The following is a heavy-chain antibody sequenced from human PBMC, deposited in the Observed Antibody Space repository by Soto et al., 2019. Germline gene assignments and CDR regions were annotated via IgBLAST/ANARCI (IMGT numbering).Heavy chain of an antibody. CDR1: RFAVSDNY. CDR2: IYSGGTT. CDR3: ATRTITLPH. J-gene: IGHJ4*02. Sequence: EVHLVESGGGLVQPGGSLRLSCAASRFAVSDNYMSWVRQAPGKGLEFVSIIYSGGTTSYADSVKGRFTISRDNSKNTLYLQMNNLRAEDTAVYYCATRTITLPHWGQGTLVTVSS. D-gene: IGHD5-12*01. V-gene: IGHV3-66*01.